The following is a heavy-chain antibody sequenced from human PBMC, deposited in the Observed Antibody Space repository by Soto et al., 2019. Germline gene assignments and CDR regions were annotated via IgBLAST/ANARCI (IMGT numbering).Heavy chain of an antibody. CDR3: ARDPLYDYGYLYHVFDM. CDR2: IYHTGRT. CDR1: GDSMSRGDYY. V-gene: IGHV4-30-4*01. Sequence: QVQLQESGPGLVKPSQTLSLSCTVSGDSMSRGDYYWSWIRQPPGKCLEWIGFIYHTGRTYYSPTLKGRVDMSVDTYKNQFSLKLSSVTAADTDVYYCARDPLYDYGYLYHVFDMWGQGTMVTVSS. D-gene: IGHD3-10*01. J-gene: IGHJ3*02.